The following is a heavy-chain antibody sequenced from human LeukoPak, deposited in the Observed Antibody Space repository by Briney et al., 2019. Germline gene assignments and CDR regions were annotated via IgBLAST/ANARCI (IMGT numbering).Heavy chain of an antibody. V-gene: IGHV3-48*02. CDR1: GFILGSFS. CDR3: AREREVPGYFYHALDV. J-gene: IGHJ6*02. CDR2: ISSSATTI. Sequence: GGSLRLSCAASGFILGSFSMNWVRQAPGKGLEWLSYISSSATTIYYADSVKGRLTISRDNAKNSLYLQLNSLGDSDTAVYYCAREREVPGYFYHALDVWGQGTTVTVSS. D-gene: IGHD1-26*01.